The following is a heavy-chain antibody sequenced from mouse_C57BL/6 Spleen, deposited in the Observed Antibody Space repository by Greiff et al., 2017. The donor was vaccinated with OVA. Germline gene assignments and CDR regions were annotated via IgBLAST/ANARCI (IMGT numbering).Heavy chain of an antibody. CDR1: GFSLTSYG. CDR3: ARYYSNYLYFDV. D-gene: IGHD2-5*01. Sequence: VKLVESGPGLVQPSQSLSITCTVSGFSLTSYGVHWVRQSPGKGLEWLGVIWSGGSTDYNAAFISRLSISKDNSKSQVFFKMNSLQADDTAIYYCARYYSNYLYFDVWGTGTTVTVSS. J-gene: IGHJ1*03. V-gene: IGHV2-2*01. CDR2: IWSGGST.